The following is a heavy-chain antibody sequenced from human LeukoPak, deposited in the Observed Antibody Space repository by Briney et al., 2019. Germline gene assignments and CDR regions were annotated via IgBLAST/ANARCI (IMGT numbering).Heavy chain of an antibody. J-gene: IGHJ5*02. Sequence: ASVKVSCKASGYTFTSYGISWVRQAPGQGLEWMGWISAYNGNTNYAQKLQGRVTMTTDTSTSTAYMEPRSLRSDDTAVYYCARDSITMVRGVINNWFDPWGQGTLVTVSS. CDR3: ARDSITMVRGVINNWFDP. CDR2: ISAYNGNT. D-gene: IGHD3-10*01. V-gene: IGHV1-18*04. CDR1: GYTFTSYG.